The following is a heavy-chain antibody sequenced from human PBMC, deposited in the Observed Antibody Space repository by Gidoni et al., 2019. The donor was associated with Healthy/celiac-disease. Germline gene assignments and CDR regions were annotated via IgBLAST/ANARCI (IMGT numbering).Heavy chain of an antibody. CDR1: AFPCRSYG. D-gene: IGHD1-26*01. CDR2: ISYDGSNK. J-gene: IGHJ4*02. CDR3: AKDLPGGSYSFLDR. Sequence: QVQLVESGRGVVQPVRSLRLSCAAPAFPCRSYGMNWVLQAPGKGLGWVAVISYDGSNKYYADSVKGRFTISRDNSKNTLYLQMNSLRAEDTAVYYCAKDLPGGSYSFLDRWGQGTRVTVSS. V-gene: IGHV3-30*18.